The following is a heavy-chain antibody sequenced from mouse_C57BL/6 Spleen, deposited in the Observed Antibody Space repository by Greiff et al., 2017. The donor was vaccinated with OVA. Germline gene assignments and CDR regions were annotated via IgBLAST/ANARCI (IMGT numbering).Heavy chain of an antibody. CDR3: ASGNWEGVDY. CDR1: GYSFTGYY. J-gene: IGHJ2*01. Sequence: VQLQQSGPELVKPGASVKISCKASGYSFTGYYMNWVKQSPEKSLEWIGEINPSTGGTTYNQKFKAKATLTIDKSSSTAYMQLKRLTSKDSAVCYCASGNWEGVDYWGQGTTLTVS. V-gene: IGHV1-42*01. D-gene: IGHD4-1*01. CDR2: INPSTGGT.